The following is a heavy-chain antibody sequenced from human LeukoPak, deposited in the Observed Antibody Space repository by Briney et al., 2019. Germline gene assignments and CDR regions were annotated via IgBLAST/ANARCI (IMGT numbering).Heavy chain of an antibody. V-gene: IGHV1-8*01. CDR3: ARDPDRIAAAGTPTTDY. J-gene: IGHJ4*02. CDR1: GYTFTSYD. CDR2: MNPNSGNT. Sequence: ASVKVSCKASGYTFTSYDINWVRQATGQGLEWMGWMNPNSGNTGYAQKFQGRVTMTRNTSISTAYMELSSLGSEDTAVYYCARDPDRIAAAGTPTTDYWGQGTLVTVSS. D-gene: IGHD6-13*01.